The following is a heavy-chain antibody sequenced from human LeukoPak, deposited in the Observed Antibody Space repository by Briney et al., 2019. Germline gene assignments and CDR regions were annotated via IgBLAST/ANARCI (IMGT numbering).Heavy chain of an antibody. D-gene: IGHD3-10*01. Sequence: PGGSLRLSCAASGFTFSSYAMHWVRQAPGKGLEWVAVISYDGSNKYYADSVKGRFTISRDNSKNTLYLQMNSLRAEDTAVYYCARDDYYGSGSYCSFDYWGQGTLSPSPQ. CDR1: GFTFSSYA. V-gene: IGHV3-30-3*01. CDR3: ARDDYYGSGSYCSFDY. CDR2: ISYDGSNK. J-gene: IGHJ4*02.